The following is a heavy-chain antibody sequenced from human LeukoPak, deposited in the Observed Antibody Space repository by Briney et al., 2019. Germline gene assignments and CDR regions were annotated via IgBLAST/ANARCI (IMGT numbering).Heavy chain of an antibody. V-gene: IGHV1-69*13. CDR3: ATDPATVTTTFDY. Sequence: GASVKVSCKASGGTFSSYAISWVRQAPGQGLEWMGGIIPIFGTANYAQKFQGRVTITADESTSTAYMELSSLRSEDTAVYYCATDPATVTTTFDYWGQGTLVTVSS. CDR2: IIPIFGTA. CDR1: GGTFSSYA. D-gene: IGHD4-11*01. J-gene: IGHJ4*02.